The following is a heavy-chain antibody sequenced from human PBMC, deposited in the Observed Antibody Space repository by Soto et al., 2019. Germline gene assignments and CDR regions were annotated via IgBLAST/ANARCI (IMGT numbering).Heavy chain of an antibody. Sequence: QVQLVESGGGVVQPGRSLRLSCAASGFTFSSYAMHWVRQAPGKGLEWVAVISYDGSNKYYADSVKGRFTISRDNSKNTLNLQVNSLRDEDTAVYYCARGKGGEQLGPAVDYWGQGTLVTVSS. CDR3: ARGKGGEQLGPAVDY. J-gene: IGHJ4*02. V-gene: IGHV3-30-3*01. CDR1: GFTFSSYA. CDR2: ISYDGSNK. D-gene: IGHD6-13*01.